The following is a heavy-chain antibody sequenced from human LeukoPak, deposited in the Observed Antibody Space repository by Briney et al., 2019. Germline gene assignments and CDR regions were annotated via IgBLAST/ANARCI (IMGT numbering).Heavy chain of an antibody. D-gene: IGHD3-22*01. CDR1: GGSISSGSYY. CDR2: IYTSGST. CDR3: ARSSGYYYGYYYYYYYMDV. J-gene: IGHJ6*03. Sequence: SETLSLTCTVSGGSISSGSYYWSWIRQPAGKGLEWIGRIYTSGSTNYNPSLKSRVTISVDTSKNQFSLKLSPVTAADTAVYCCARSSGYYYGYYYYYYYMDVWGKGTTVTVSS. V-gene: IGHV4-61*02.